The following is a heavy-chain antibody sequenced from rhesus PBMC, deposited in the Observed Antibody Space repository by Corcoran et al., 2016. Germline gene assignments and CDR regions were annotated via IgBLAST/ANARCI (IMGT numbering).Heavy chain of an antibody. J-gene: IGHJ5-2*02. V-gene: IGHV4-147*01. D-gene: IGHD1-26*01. Sequence: QVQLQESGPGLVKPSEPLSITCAVSCGSISSNYWSWIRQFPWTGLEWIGYIYGGSGSTSYNPSLKSRVTISTDTSKNQFSLKLSSVTAADTAVYYCARYKANWNPPPGSLDVWGRGVLVTVSS. CDR3: ARYKANWNPPPGSLDV. CDR1: CGSISSNY. CDR2: IYGGSGST.